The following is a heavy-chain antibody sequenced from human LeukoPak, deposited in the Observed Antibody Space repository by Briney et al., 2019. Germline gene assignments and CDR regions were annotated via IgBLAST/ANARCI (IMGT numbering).Heavy chain of an antibody. CDR2: ISSNGGST. J-gene: IGHJ4*02. CDR3: ATEGAVKEYGGKRPFDY. Sequence: PGGSLRLSCAASALTFSTYSMVWVRQAPGKGLEYVSAISSNGGSTHYANPGKGRFTISRDNSNNTLYLQMGSLRAEDMAMYYCATEGAVKEYGGKRPFDYWGQGTLVTVSS. V-gene: IGHV3-64*01. CDR1: ALTFSTYS. D-gene: IGHD4-23*01.